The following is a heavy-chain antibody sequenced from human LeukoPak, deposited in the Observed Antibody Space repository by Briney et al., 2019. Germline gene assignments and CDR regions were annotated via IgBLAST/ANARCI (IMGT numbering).Heavy chain of an antibody. D-gene: IGHD5-24*01. CDR1: GYRFTSYW. V-gene: IGHV5-51*01. Sequence: GESLKISCKGSGYRFTSYWIGWVRQMPGKGLEWMGIIYAGDSDTRYSPSFQGQVTISADRSTSTAYLQWSSLKASDTAIYFCARRGDGPMDVWGKGPTVIVSS. J-gene: IGHJ6*03. CDR3: ARRGDGPMDV. CDR2: IYAGDSDT.